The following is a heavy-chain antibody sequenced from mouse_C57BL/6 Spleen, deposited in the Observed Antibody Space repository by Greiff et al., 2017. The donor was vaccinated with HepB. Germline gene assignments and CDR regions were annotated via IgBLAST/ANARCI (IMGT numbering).Heavy chain of an antibody. CDR3: ARRYYGSSPGFDY. V-gene: IGHV5-17*01. CDR2: ISSGSSTI. Sequence: EVMLVESGGGLVKPGGSLKLSCAASGFTFSDYGMHWVRQAPEKGLEWVAYISSGSSTIYYADTVKGRYTLSRDNAKNTLFLQMTSLRSEDTAMYYCARRYYGSSPGFDYWGQGTTLTVSS. D-gene: IGHD1-1*01. J-gene: IGHJ2*01. CDR1: GFTFSDYG.